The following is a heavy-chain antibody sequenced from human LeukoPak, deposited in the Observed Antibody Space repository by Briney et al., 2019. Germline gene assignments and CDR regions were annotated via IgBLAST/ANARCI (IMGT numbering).Heavy chain of an antibody. V-gene: IGHV4-39*01. CDR3: ATLEIGDYYFDY. D-gene: IGHD3-16*01. CDR1: GFTFSSYG. Sequence: GSLRLSCAASGFTFSSYGMHWVRQPPGKGLEWIGSISYSGSIHYNPSLKSRVTISLDTSKNHFSLRLSSVTAADTAVYYCATLEIGDYYFDYWGQGTLVTVSS. CDR2: ISYSGSI. J-gene: IGHJ4*02.